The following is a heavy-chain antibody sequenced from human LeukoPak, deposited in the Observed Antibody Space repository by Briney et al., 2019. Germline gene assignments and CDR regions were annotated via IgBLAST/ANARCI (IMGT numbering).Heavy chain of an antibody. J-gene: IGHJ4*02. V-gene: IGHV3-23*01. D-gene: IGHD3-22*01. CDR3: AKGDYDSSGYKDY. CDR1: GFTFSSYA. Sequence: GGSLRLSCAASGFTFSSYAMGWVRQAPGKGLEWVSAISGSGGSTYYADSVKGRFTISRDNSKNTLYLQMNSLRAEDTAVYYCAKGDYDSSGYKDYWGQGTLVTVSS. CDR2: ISGSGGST.